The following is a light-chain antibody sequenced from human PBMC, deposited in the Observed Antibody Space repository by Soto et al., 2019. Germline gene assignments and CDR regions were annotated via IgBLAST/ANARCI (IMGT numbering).Light chain of an antibody. V-gene: IGLV2-8*01. CDR1: SSDVGGYNY. CDR2: EVS. Sequence: QSVLTQPLSASGSPGQTVTISSTGTSSDVGGYNYVSWYQQHPGKAPKLMIYEVSKRPSGVPDRFSGSKSGNTASLTVSGLQAEYEADYYCSSYAGSNNLVFGGGTKLTVL. CDR3: SSYAGSNNLV. J-gene: IGLJ2*01.